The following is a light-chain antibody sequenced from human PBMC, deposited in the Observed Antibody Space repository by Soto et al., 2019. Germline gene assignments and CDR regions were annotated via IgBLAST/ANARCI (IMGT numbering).Light chain of an antibody. CDR1: QSVTSSY. V-gene: IGKV3-20*01. CDR3: QQYNSWPIT. J-gene: IGKJ4*01. CDR2: GAS. Sequence: EIVLTQSPGTLSLSPGERATLSCRASQSVTSSYLAWYQQKPGQAPRLLIYGASSRATGIPDRFSGSGSGTEFTLTINSLQSEDFAIYYCQQYNSWPITFGGGTKVEI.